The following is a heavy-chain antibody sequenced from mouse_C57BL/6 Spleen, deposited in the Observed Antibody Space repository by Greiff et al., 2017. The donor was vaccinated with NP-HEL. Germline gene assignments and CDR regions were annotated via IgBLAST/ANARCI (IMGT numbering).Heavy chain of an antibody. D-gene: IGHD4-1*01. J-gene: IGHJ1*03. V-gene: IGHV1-69*01. CDR3: ARPLTGTWYFDV. CDR2: IDPSDSYT. CDR1: GYTFTSYW. Sequence: QVQLKQPGAELVMPGASVKLSCKASGYTFTSYWMHWVKQRPGQGLEWIGEIDPSDSYTNYNQKFKGKSTLTVDKSSSTAYMQLSSLTSEDSAVYYCARPLTGTWYFDVWGTGTTVTVSS.